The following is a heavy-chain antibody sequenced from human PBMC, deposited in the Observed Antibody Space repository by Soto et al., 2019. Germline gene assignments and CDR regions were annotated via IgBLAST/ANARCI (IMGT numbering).Heavy chain of an antibody. CDR2: ITGSGGST. D-gene: IGHD3-22*01. CDR3: AKDLLPQPYYYDSSGVF. CDR1: GFTFSNYA. Sequence: GGSLRRSCAASGFTFSNYAMTWVRQAPGKGLGCVSVITGSGGSTYYADSVKGRFTISRDNSKNTLFLQMNSLRAEDTAVYYCAKDLLPQPYYYDSSGVFWGQGTLVTVSS. J-gene: IGHJ4*02. V-gene: IGHV3-23*01.